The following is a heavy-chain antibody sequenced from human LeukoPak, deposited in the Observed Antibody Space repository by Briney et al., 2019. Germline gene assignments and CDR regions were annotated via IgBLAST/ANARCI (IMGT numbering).Heavy chain of an antibody. D-gene: IGHD2-2*01. J-gene: IGHJ6*04. CDR1: GGSFSGYY. CDR2: INHSGST. Sequence: PSETLSLTCAVYGGSFSGYYWSWIRQPPAKGLEWIGEINHSGSTNYNPSLKSRVTISVDTSKNQFSLKLSSVTAADTAVYYCARGSVVVPAKSRGMDVWGKGTTVTVSS. CDR3: ARGSVVVPAKSRGMDV. V-gene: IGHV4-34*01.